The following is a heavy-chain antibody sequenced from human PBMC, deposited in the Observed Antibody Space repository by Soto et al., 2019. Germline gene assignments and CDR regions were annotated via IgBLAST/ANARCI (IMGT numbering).Heavy chain of an antibody. V-gene: IGHV4-38-2*02. J-gene: IGHJ4*02. D-gene: IGHD2-21*02. CDR2: ISHHGST. Sequence: SGTVSLACPVSGYSIISGYYCGCILQPPRKGLEWIASISHHGSTYYNPSLKSRVTISLDTSKNQVSLKLSSVTAADTAVYYCARDNCGGDCHFDYWGQGTLVTVSS. CDR1: GYSIISGYY. CDR3: ARDNCGGDCHFDY.